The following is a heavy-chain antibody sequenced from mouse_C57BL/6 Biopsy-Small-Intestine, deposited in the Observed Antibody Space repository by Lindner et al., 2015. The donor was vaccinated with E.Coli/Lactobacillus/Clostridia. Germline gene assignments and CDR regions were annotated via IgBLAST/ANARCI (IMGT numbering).Heavy chain of an antibody. CDR3: ATDQDYGDYLGRF. CDR1: GYTFTNYY. CDR2: INPNSGGT. Sequence: KVSCKASGYTFTNYYLHWVRQAPGQGLEWMGRINPNSGGTNYAQKFRGRVTMTRDTSISTAYMELSRLRSDDTAVFYCATDQDYGDYLGRFWGQGTLVTVSS. J-gene: IGHJ4*01. V-gene: IGHV1-53*01. D-gene: IGHD2-13*01.